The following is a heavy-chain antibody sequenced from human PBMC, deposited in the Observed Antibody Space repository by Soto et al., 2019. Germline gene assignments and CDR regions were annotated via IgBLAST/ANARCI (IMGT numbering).Heavy chain of an antibody. CDR2: IWYDGSKK. CDR3: AKLTATWFDP. CDR1: GFTFSSHG. Sequence: GGSLRLSCAASGFTFSSHGMLWARQAPGKGLEWVAVIWYDGSKKYYTDSVKGRFTISRDNSGDTLYLQMNSLRVEDTAVYYCAKLTATWFDPWGQGTLVTVSS. J-gene: IGHJ5*02. V-gene: IGHV3-33*06. D-gene: IGHD2-21*02.